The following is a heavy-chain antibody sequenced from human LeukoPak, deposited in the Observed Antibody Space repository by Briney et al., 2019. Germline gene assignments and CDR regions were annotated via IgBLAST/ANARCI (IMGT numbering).Heavy chain of an antibody. D-gene: IGHD4-23*01. CDR1: GGTFSSYA. CDR3: ARDGGGNSLGFDY. J-gene: IGHJ4*02. V-gene: IGHV1-69*13. Sequence: ASVKVSXKASGGTFSSYAISWVRQAPGQGLEWMGGIIPIFGTANYAQKFQGRVTITADESTSTAYMELSSLRSEDTAVYYCARDGGGNSLGFDYWGQGTLVTVSS. CDR2: IIPIFGTA.